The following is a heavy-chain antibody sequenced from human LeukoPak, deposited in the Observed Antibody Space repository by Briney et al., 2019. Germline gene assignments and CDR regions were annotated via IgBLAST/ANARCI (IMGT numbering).Heavy chain of an antibody. V-gene: IGHV3-48*04. D-gene: IGHD3-22*01. CDR3: ASPHYDSSVYFNYYGMDV. CDR2: ISSGASTI. CDR1: GFTLSNYK. J-gene: IGHJ6*02. Sequence: QSGGSLRLSCAASGFTLSNYKINWVRQAPGKRLEWVSYISSGASTIYYADSVKGRFTISRDNAKNSLYLQMNSLRVEDTAVYYCASPHYDSSVYFNYYGMDVWGQGTTVTVSS.